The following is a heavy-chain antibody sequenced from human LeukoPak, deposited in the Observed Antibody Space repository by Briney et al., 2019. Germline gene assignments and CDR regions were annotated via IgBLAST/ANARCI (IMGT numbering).Heavy chain of an antibody. CDR2: ISAYNGNT. D-gene: IGHD2-2*01. J-gene: IGHJ4*02. Sequence: ASVTVSCQASGYTFPSYGISWVRLAPGQGLEWMGWISAYNGNTNYAQKLQRRVTMTTDTSTSTAYMELRSLSSDDPAVYHCGRGKDQLLHLYYFYYCGQGALGSVSS. CDR1: GYTFPSYG. V-gene: IGHV1-18*01. CDR3: GRGKDQLLHLYYFYY.